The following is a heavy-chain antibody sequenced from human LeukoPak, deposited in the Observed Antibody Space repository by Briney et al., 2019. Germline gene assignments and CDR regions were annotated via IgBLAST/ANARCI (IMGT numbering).Heavy chain of an antibody. J-gene: IGHJ4*02. Sequence: GGSLRLSCAASGFTFSSYSMNWVRRAPGKGLEWVSAISGSGGNTYYADSVKGRFTISRDNSKNTLYLQMDSLRADDTAVYYCAKAAFSRTSYFDYWGQGTLVTASS. CDR1: GFTFSSYS. CDR2: ISGSGGNT. CDR3: AKAAFSRTSYFDY. V-gene: IGHV3-23*01. D-gene: IGHD3-3*02.